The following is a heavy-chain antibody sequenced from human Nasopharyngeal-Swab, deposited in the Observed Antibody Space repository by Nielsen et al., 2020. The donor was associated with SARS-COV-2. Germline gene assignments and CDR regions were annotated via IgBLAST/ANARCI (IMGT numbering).Heavy chain of an antibody. CDR2: ISWNSGSI. Sequence: GGSLRLSCAASGFTFDDYAMHWVRQAPGKGLGWVSGISWNSGSIGYADSVKGRFTISRDNAKNSLYLQMNSLRAEDTALYYCAKIQGYYYGMDVWGQGTTVTVSS. CDR1: GFTFDDYA. V-gene: IGHV3-9*01. CDR3: AKIQGYYYGMDV. J-gene: IGHJ6*02.